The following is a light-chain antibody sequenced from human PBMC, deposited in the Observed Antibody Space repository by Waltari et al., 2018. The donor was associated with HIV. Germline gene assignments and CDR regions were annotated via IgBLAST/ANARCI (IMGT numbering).Light chain of an antibody. CDR2: KDN. CDR1: ALPKQF. CDR3: ESADDSGDHWV. V-gene: IGLV3-25*03. Sequence: SYELTQPPSVSVSPGQTGTITCSGDALPKQFASWYQQKAGQAPLMVIYKDNKRPSGIPDRFSGSMSGATVMLIISGVLPEDEAVYYCESADDSGDHWVFGGGTKLSVL. J-gene: IGLJ3*02.